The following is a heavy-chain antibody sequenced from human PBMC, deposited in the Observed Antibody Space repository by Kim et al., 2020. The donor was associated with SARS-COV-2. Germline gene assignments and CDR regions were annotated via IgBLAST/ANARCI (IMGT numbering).Heavy chain of an antibody. CDR1: GFTFSSYE. Sequence: GGSLRLSCAVSGFTFSSYEMNWVRQAPGKGLEWVSYISRSGSSRHYGDSVKGRFTISRDNAKNSLYLQMNSLRAEDTAVYHCAREVATTADAFDIWGQGTLVTVSS. CDR2: ISRSGSSR. V-gene: IGHV3-48*03. D-gene: IGHD1-1*01. CDR3: AREVATTADAFDI. J-gene: IGHJ3*02.